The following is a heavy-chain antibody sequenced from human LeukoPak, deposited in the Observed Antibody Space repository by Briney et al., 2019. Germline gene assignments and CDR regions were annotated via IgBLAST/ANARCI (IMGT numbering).Heavy chain of an antibody. J-gene: IGHJ4*02. CDR1: GYTFTGYY. V-gene: IGHV1-2*04. CDR2: INPNSGGT. CDR3: ARGAWVSYYYDSSGHLVY. Sequence: ASVKVSCKASGYTFTGYYMHWVRQAPGQGLEWMGWINPNSGGTNYAQKFQGWVTMTRDTSISTAYMELSRLRSDDTAVYYRARGAWVSYYYDSSGHLVYWGQGTLVTVSS. D-gene: IGHD3-22*01.